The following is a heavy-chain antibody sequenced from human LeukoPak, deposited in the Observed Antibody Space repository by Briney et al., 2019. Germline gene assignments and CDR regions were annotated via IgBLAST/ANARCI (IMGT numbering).Heavy chain of an antibody. CDR2: IVSSGSYI. CDR3: ARESGGYCSTTSFHKGYFDY. Sequence: GGSLRLSCAASGFTFSSYSMNWVRQAPGKGLEWVSSIVSSGSYIYYADSVKGRFTISRDNAKNSLYLQMNSLRAEDTAVYYCARESGGYCSTTSFHKGYFDYWGQGTLVTVSS. J-gene: IGHJ4*02. V-gene: IGHV3-21*01. CDR1: GFTFSSYS. D-gene: IGHD2-2*01.